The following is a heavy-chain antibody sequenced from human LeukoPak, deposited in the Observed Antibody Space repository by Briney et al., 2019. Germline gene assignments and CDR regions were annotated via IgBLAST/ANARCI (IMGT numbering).Heavy chain of an antibody. CDR1: DFLFSLYA. CDR2: ISYDENDK. Sequence: GGSLRLSCAASDFLFSLYAIHWVRQAPGKGLEWVAVISYDENDKYYADSVKGRFTISRDNSKNTLFLQMNNLRAEDTAVYYCVKDQRQLGEGVFESWGQGTLVTVSS. V-gene: IGHV3-30*18. J-gene: IGHJ4*02. CDR3: VKDQRQLGEGVFES. D-gene: IGHD6-13*01.